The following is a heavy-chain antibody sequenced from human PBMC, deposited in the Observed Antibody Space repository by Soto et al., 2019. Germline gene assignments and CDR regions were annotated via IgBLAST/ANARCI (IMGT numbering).Heavy chain of an antibody. D-gene: IGHD4-17*01. CDR2: ISGSGGST. Sequence: GGSLRLSCAASGFTFSSYAMSWVRQAPGKGLEWVSAISGSGGSTYYADSVKGRFTISRDNSKNTLYLQMNSLRAEDTAVYYCAATVTTTNYYYYGMDVWGQGTTVTVSS. V-gene: IGHV3-23*01. CDR1: GFTFSSYA. J-gene: IGHJ6*02. CDR3: AATVTTTNYYYYGMDV.